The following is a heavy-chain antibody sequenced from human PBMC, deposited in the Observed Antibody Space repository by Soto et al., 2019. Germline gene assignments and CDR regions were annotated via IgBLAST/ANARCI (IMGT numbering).Heavy chain of an antibody. CDR1: GGTFSIYT. Sequence: SVKVSCKASGGTFSIYTISWVRQAPGQGLEWMGRVIPDLSMANYAQKFQGRVTISADKSTSTAYIILTSLRSDDTAVYYCARAPAYSSDSQINYGMDVWGQGTTVTVSS. J-gene: IGHJ6*02. D-gene: IGHD3-22*01. CDR3: ARAPAYSSDSQINYGMDV. V-gene: IGHV1-69*02. CDR2: VIPDLSMA.